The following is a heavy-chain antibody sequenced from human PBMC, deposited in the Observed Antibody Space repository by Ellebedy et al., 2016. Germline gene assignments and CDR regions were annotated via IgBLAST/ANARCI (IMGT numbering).Heavy chain of an antibody. D-gene: IGHD3-22*01. CDR3: AGGRINVIVRGYGMDV. J-gene: IGHJ6*02. CDR2: TKQDGSEK. CDR1: GFTFSAYW. V-gene: IGHV3-7*04. Sequence: GESLKISCAASGFTFSAYWMSWVRLAPGRGLEWVANTKQDGSEKFYVDSVKGRFTISRDNSKNSLYLQMNSLRAEDTAVYYCAGGRINVIVRGYGMDVWGQGTTVTVSS.